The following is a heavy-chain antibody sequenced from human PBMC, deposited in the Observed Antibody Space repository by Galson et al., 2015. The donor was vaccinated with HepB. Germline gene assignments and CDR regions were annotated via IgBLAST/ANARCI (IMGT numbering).Heavy chain of an antibody. D-gene: IGHD2-15*01. CDR3: ARLSRGGN. Sequence: SETLSLTCTVSGDSISSLYWSWIRQPPGKGLEWIGYFYSGGSTNYNPSLKSRVTISADTSKNQFSLKLRSVTAADTAVYYCARLSRGGNWGQGTLVTVSS. J-gene: IGHJ4*02. CDR1: GDSISSLY. V-gene: IGHV4-59*11. CDR2: FYSGGST.